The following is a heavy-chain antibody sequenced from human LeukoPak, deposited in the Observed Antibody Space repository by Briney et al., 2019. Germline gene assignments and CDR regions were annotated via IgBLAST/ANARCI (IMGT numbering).Heavy chain of an antibody. D-gene: IGHD6-13*01. CDR2: IYCSGST. V-gene: IGHV4-39*01. CDR3: ARPLGIAAAGLNWFDP. J-gene: IGHJ5*02. Sequence: PSETLSLTCTVSGGSISSSSYYWGWVRQPPGKGLEWIGSIYCSGSTYYNPSLKSRVTISVDTSKNQFSLKLSSVTAADTAVYYCARPLGIAAAGLNWFDPWGQGTLVTVSS. CDR1: GGSISSSSYY.